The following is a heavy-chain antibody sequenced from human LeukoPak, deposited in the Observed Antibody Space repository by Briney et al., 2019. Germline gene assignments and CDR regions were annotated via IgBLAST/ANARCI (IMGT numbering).Heavy chain of an antibody. CDR1: GGSFIGYY. CDR2: INHSGST. D-gene: IGHD3-22*01. J-gene: IGHJ5*02. Sequence: SETLSLTCAVYGGSFIGYYWSWIRQPPGKGLEWIGEINHSGSTNYNPSLKSRVTISVDTSKNQFSLKLSSVTAADTAVYYCARGRYDSSAYRRNWFDPWGQGTLVTVSS. V-gene: IGHV4-34*01. CDR3: ARGRYDSSAYRRNWFDP.